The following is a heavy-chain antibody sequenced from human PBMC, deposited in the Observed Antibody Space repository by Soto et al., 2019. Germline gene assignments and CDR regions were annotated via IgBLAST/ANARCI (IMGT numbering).Heavy chain of an antibody. CDR1: GFTVNSKY. V-gene: IGHV3-66*01. J-gene: IGHJ6*03. CDR3: VRDLSGDYIYYMDV. D-gene: IGHD6-19*01. CDR2: MYSGGTT. Sequence: EVQLVESGGGLVQPGGSLRLSCVASGFTVNSKYMRWVRQAPGKGLEWVSVMYSGGTTYYADSVKGRFTMSRDNSKNTLYLQMNSLRAEDTAVYYCVRDLSGDYIYYMDVWGKGTTVAVSS.